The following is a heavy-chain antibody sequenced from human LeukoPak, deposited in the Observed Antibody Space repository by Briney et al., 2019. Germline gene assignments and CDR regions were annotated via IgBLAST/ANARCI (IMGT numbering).Heavy chain of an antibody. CDR2: INQDGSEK. CDR3: ARRSPLEWLSEQYYFDY. CDR1: GFTFHNNW. Sequence: GGSLRLSCAASGFTFHNNWMSWVRQAPGKGLEWVANINQDGSEKNYVDSVKGRFTISRDNAKNSLSLQMNSLRAEDTAVYYCARRSPLEWLSEQYYFDYRGQGTLVTVSS. V-gene: IGHV3-7*03. D-gene: IGHD3-3*01. J-gene: IGHJ4*02.